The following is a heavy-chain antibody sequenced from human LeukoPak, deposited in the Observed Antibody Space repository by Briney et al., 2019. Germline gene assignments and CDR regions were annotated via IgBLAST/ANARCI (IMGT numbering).Heavy chain of an antibody. J-gene: IGHJ5*02. CDR1: GGTFNSYA. CDR3: ARDCSSTSCYVTGFDP. V-gene: IGHV1-69*01. CDR2: IIPIFGTA. D-gene: IGHD2-2*01. Sequence: SVKVSCKASGGTFNSYAISWVRQAPGQGLEWMGGIIPIFGTANYAQKFQGRVTITADESTSTAYMELSSLRSEDTAVYYCARDCSSTSCYVTGFDPWGQGTLVTVSS.